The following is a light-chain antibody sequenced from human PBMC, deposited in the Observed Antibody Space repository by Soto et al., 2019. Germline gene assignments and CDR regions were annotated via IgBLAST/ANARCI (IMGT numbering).Light chain of an antibody. CDR3: HHYGNSVYT. V-gene: IGKV3-20*01. CDR1: QSVSRTF. CDR2: GTS. Sequence: IALTQSPGTLSLSPGESATLSCRAAQSVSRTFLAWYQQKPGQAPKLLIYGTSSRASGTPDRFSGSGSGTDFTLSISRLEPEDFAVYYCHHYGNSVYTFGQGTNLEIK. J-gene: IGKJ2*01.